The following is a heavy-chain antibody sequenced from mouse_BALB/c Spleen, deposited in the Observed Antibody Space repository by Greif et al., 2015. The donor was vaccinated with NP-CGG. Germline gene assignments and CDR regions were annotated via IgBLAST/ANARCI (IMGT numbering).Heavy chain of an antibody. J-gene: IGHJ2*01. D-gene: IGHD3-3*01. CDR3: ARGGTGFDY. V-gene: IGHV5-4*02. CDR1: GFIFSDYY. Sequence: EVQLVESGGGLVKPGGSLKLSCAASGFIFSDYYMYWVRQTPEKRLEWVATISDGGSYTYYPDSVKGRFTISRDNAKNNLYLQMSSLKSEDTAMYYCARGGTGFDYWGQGTTLTVSS. CDR2: ISDGGSYT.